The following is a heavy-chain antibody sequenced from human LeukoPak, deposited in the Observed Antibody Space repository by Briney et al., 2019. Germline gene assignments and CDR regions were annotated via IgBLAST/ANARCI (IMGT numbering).Heavy chain of an antibody. CDR2: IKSDGSST. CDR3: ARGDAHGFDF. V-gene: IGHV3-74*01. Sequence: SGGSLRLSCAAPGFTFSSYWMHWVRQAPGKGLVWVARIKSDGSSTGCADSEKGRFTNSRDNAKNTLYLQMNSLRDEDTAVYYCARGDAHGFDFWGQGTMVTVS. CDR1: GFTFSSYW. J-gene: IGHJ3*01. D-gene: IGHD2-2*01.